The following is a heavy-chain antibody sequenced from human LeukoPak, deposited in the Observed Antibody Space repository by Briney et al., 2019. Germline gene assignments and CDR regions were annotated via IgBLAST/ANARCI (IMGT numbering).Heavy chain of an antibody. D-gene: IGHD3-22*01. J-gene: IGHJ4*02. Sequence: PGGSLRLSCSASRFTFSSYAMHWVRQAPGKGLEYVSAISSNGGSTYYADSVKGRFTISRDNSKNTLYLQMSSLRAEDTAVYYCVRSRRYYESSGYPYWGQGTLVTVSS. CDR1: RFTFSSYA. V-gene: IGHV3-64D*09. CDR2: ISSNGGST. CDR3: VRSRRYYESSGYPY.